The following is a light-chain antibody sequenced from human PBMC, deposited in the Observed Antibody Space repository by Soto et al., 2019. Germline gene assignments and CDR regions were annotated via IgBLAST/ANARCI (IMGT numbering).Light chain of an antibody. CDR2: KAS. CDR1: QSISSW. V-gene: IGKV1-5*03. J-gene: IGKJ1*01. Sequence: DTHVDPSASPLFTNIRDKVTITFRASQSISSWLAWYQQKPGKAPKLLIYKASSLESGVPSRFSGSGSGTEFTLTISSLQPDDFATYYCQQYNSYSKTFGQGTKVDIK. CDR3: QQYNSYSKT.